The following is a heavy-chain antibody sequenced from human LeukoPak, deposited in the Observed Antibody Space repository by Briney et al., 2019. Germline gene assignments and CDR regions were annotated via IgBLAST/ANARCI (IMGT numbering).Heavy chain of an antibody. CDR2: INPNSGGT. J-gene: IGHJ6*03. CDR3: ARGQYDFWRAHYYMDV. D-gene: IGHD3-3*01. V-gene: IGHV1-2*02. CDR1: GYTFTSYD. Sequence: GASVKVSCKASGYTFTSYDINWVRQVTGQGLEWMGWINPNSGGTNYAQKFQGRVTMTRDTSISTAYMELSRLRSDDTAVYYCARGQYDFWRAHYYMDVWGKGTTVTVSS.